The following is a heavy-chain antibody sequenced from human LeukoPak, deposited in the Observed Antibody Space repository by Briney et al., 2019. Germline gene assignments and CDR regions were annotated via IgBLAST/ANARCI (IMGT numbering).Heavy chain of an antibody. D-gene: IGHD3-22*01. CDR2: ISAYNGNT. J-gene: IGHJ4*02. V-gene: IGHV1-18*01. CDR3: ARTDDTSGYNYPFDY. CDR1: GYTFTSYG. Sequence: GASVKVSCKASGYTFTSYGISWGRQAPGQGLEWMGWISAYNGNTNYAQKLQGRVTMTTDTSTSTAYMELRSLRADDTAVYFCARTDDTSGYNYPFDYWGQGTLVTVSS.